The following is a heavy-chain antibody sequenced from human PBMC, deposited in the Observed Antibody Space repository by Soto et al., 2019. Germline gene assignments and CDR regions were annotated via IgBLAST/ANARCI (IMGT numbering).Heavy chain of an antibody. Sequence: QVQLVESGGGVVQPGRSLRLSCAASGFTFSSYGMHWVRQAPGKGLEWVAVISYDGSNKYYADSVKGRFTISRDNSKNRLYLQMNSLRAEETAVYYCAKGPAIVLVPAAMNYYYGMDVWGQGTTVTVSS. J-gene: IGHJ6*02. CDR1: GFTFSSYG. CDR3: AKGPAIVLVPAAMNYYYGMDV. D-gene: IGHD2-2*01. V-gene: IGHV3-30*18. CDR2: ISYDGSNK.